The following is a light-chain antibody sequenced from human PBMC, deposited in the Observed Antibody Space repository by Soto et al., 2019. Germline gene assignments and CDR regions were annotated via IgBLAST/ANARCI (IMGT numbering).Light chain of an antibody. CDR1: QSISSW. Sequence: DIPMTQSPSTLSASVGDRVTITCRASQSISSWLAWYQQKPGKAPKLLIYKASSLESGVPSRFSGSGYGTEFTLTISSLQPYDCATYYCQQYNSYPYTFGQGTKLEIK. V-gene: IGKV1-5*03. CDR2: KAS. CDR3: QQYNSYPYT. J-gene: IGKJ2*01.